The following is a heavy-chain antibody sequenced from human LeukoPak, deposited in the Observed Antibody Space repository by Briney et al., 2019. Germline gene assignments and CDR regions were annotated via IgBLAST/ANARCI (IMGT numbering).Heavy chain of an antibody. V-gene: IGHV1-69*13. Sequence: GASVKVSCKASGGTFSSYAISWVRQAPGQGLEWMGGIIPIFGTANYAQKFQGRVTITADESTSTAYMELSSLRSEDTAVYYCARCRYCSGGSCAHDPYYYYMDVWGKGTTVTISS. CDR2: IIPIFGTA. J-gene: IGHJ6*03. CDR3: ARCRYCSGGSCAHDPYYYYMDV. D-gene: IGHD2-15*01. CDR1: GGTFSSYA.